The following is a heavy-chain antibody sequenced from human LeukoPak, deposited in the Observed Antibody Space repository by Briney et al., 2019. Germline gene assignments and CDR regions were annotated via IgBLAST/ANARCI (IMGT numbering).Heavy chain of an antibody. V-gene: IGHV3-23*01. CDR3: AKGISIYSYFDN. Sequence: GGSLRLSCAASGFTFSSFAMSWVRQAPGKGLEWISVISASGGSTYYADSVKGRFTISRDNSKNTLHLQMNSLRAEDTAVYYGAKGISIYSYFDNWGQGTLVTVSS. CDR1: GFTFSSFA. D-gene: IGHD3-16*02. CDR2: ISASGGST. J-gene: IGHJ4*02.